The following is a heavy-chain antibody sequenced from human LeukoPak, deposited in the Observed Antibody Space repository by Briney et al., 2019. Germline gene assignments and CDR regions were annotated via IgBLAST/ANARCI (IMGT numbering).Heavy chain of an antibody. V-gene: IGHV3-30*04. CDR3: ARRPKYCSGGSCYDWFAP. D-gene: IGHD2-15*01. J-gene: IGHJ5*02. CDR2: IRYDGSNK. Sequence: GGSLRLSCAASGFTFSSYAMHWVRQAPGKGLEGVAVIRYDGSNKYYADSVTGRFTISRDNSKNTLYLQMNSLRAEDTAVYYCARRPKYCSGGSCYDWFAPCGQGTLVTVSS. CDR1: GFTFSSYA.